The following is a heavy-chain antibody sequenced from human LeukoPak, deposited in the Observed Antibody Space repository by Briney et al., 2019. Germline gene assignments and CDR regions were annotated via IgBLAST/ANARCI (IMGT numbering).Heavy chain of an antibody. D-gene: IGHD1-7*01. Sequence: TGGSLRLSCAASGFTFSNYWMSWVRQAPGKGLEGVANIKEDGSDKNYVDSVRGRFTISRDNAKNALYLQMNSLRAEDTAVYYCGREIPGGTTSLDCWGQGTVVTVSS. J-gene: IGHJ4*02. V-gene: IGHV3-7*04. CDR1: GFTFSNYW. CDR2: IKEDGSDK. CDR3: GREIPGGTTSLDC.